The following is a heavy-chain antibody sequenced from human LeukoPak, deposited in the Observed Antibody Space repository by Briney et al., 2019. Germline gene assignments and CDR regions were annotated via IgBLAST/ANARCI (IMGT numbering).Heavy chain of an antibody. J-gene: IGHJ4*02. CDR1: GFTFSGTW. CDR3: ARHVGISF. Sequence: GGSQRLSCTASGFTFSGTWMTWVRQAPGKGLEWVANIKEDGTDKNYVDSVKGRFTISRDNAQNSLFLQMSNLRDDDTAIYYCARHVGISFWGQGVLVTVSS. D-gene: IGHD7-27*01. V-gene: IGHV3-7*01. CDR2: IKEDGTDK.